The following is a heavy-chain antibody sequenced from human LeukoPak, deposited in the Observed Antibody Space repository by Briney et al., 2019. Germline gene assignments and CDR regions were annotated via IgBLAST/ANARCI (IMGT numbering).Heavy chain of an antibody. J-gene: IGHJ4*02. CDR2: IYSSGFT. CDR1: GGSFSSSSYY. CDR3: VTPYDYGGNLVIY. D-gene: IGHD4-23*01. Sequence: SETLSLTCTVSGGSFSSSSYYWAWIRQPPGAGLEWIGSIYSSGFTSYKPSLKSRLTISVDTSKNQFSLKLSSVTAADTAVYYCVTPYDYGGNLVIYWGQGTLVTVSS. V-gene: IGHV4-39*01.